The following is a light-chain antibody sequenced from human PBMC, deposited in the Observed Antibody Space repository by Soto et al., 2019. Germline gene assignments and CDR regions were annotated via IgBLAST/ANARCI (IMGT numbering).Light chain of an antibody. V-gene: IGLV4-69*01. Sequence: QPVLTQSPSASASLGASVKLTCTLSSGHSSYAIAWHQQQPEKGPRYLMKLNSDGSHSKGDGIPDRFSGSSSGAERYLTISSLQSEDEADYYGQTWVTGMEVFGGGTKLTVL. CDR3: QTWVTGMEV. CDR2: LNSDGSH. CDR1: SGHSSYA. J-gene: IGLJ2*01.